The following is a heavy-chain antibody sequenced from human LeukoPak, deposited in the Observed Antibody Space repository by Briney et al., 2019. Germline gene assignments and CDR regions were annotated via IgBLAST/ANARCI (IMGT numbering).Heavy chain of an antibody. Sequence: GGSLRLPCAASGFTFSSYVMSWVRQAPGKGLEWVSTISGSGGSTYYADSVKGRFTISRDNSKNTLYLQMNRLRAEDTAVYYCAKLSNQGTYCTNGVCYNGAFDIWGQGTMVTVSS. J-gene: IGHJ3*02. D-gene: IGHD2-8*01. V-gene: IGHV3-23*01. CDR2: ISGSGGST. CDR1: GFTFSSYV. CDR3: AKLSNQGTYCTNGVCYNGAFDI.